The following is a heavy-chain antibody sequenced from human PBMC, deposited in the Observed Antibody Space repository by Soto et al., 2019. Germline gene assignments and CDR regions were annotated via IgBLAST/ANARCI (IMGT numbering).Heavy chain of an antibody. Sequence: SETLSLTCTVSDDSITSGAYYWGLIRQSPGKGLEWIGTIQYRGSTYYNPSLKSRVTMSLDTSKNQFSLKLTSVTAADAAVYYCARAPRDATYYGMDVWGQGTTVTVSS. J-gene: IGHJ6*02. CDR2: IQYRGST. CDR3: ARAPRDATYYGMDV. CDR1: DDSITSGAYY. V-gene: IGHV4-39*01.